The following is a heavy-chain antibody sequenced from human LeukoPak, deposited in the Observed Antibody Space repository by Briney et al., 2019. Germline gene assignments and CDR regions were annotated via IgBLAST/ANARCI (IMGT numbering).Heavy chain of an antibody. D-gene: IGHD4-11*01. CDR3: AKDAQRGFDYSNSLQS. CDR2: MWSDATNM. V-gene: IGHV3-33*06. Sequence: GGSLRLSCATSGFTFSHYGMHWVRQAPGKGLEWVAVMWSDATNMYYGDSVKGRFVISRDNSKNTIYLQMNSLRVEDTAVYYCAKDAQRGFDYSNSLQSWGQGTLVTVSS. J-gene: IGHJ5*02. CDR1: GFTFSHYG.